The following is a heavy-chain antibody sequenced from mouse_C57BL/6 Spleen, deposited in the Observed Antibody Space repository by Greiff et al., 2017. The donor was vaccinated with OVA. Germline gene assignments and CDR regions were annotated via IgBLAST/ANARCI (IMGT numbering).Heavy chain of an antibody. CDR1: GYTFTSYW. CDR3: ARWGYGSRKDY. D-gene: IGHD1-1*01. V-gene: IGHV1-69*01. CDR2: IDPSDSYT. J-gene: IGHJ2*01. Sequence: QVQLKQSGAELVMPGASVKLSCKASGYTFTSYWMHWVKQRPGQGLEWIGEIDPSDSYTNYNQKFKGKSTLTVDKSSSTAYMQLSSLTSEDSAVYYCARWGYGSRKDYWGQGTTLTVSS.